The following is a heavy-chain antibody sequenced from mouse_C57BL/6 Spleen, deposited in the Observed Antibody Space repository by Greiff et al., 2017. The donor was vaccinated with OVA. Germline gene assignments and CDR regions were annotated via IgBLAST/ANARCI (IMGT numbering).Heavy chain of an antibody. V-gene: IGHV6-3*01. CDR1: GFTFSNYW. J-gene: IGHJ3*01. D-gene: IGHD1-1*01. CDR3: TELRTEFAY. Sequence: EVMLVESGGGLVQPGGSMKLSCVASGFTFSNYWMNWVRQSPEKGLEWVAQIRLKSDNYATHYAVSVKGRFTISRADSKSIVYLQRNNLRAEDTGIYYCTELRTEFAYWGQGTLVTVSA. CDR2: IRLKSDNYAT.